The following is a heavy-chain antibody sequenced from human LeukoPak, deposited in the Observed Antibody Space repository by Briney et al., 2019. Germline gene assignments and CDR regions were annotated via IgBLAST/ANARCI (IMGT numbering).Heavy chain of an antibody. CDR3: ARGDGWFDP. CDR1: GFTFTSHW. Sequence: PGGSLRRSCAASGFTFTSHWMSWVRQAPGKGLEWVANIREDGGESYYVDSVKGRFTISRDNAKNSLYLQMNTLRAEDTAVYYCARGDGWFDPWGQGTLVTVSS. CDR2: IREDGGES. V-gene: IGHV3-7*01. J-gene: IGHJ5*02.